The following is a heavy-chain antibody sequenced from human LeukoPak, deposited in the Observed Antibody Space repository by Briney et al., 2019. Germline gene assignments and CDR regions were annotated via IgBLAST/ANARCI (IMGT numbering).Heavy chain of an antibody. D-gene: IGHD2-15*01. J-gene: IGHJ6*02. V-gene: IGHV3-21*01. Sequence: GGSLRLSCAASGFTFSNARMNWVRQAPGKGLEWVSSISSSSSYIYYADSVKGQFTISRDNAKNSLYLQMNSLRAEDTAVYYCARYGIDCSGGSCYSIYGMDVWGQGTTVTVSS. CDR1: GFTFSNAR. CDR3: ARYGIDCSGGSCYSIYGMDV. CDR2: ISSSSSYI.